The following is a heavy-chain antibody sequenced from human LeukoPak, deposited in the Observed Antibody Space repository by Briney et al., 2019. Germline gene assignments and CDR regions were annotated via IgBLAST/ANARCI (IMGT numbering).Heavy chain of an antibody. V-gene: IGHV1-69*04. D-gene: IGHD6-19*01. CDR1: GGTFSSYA. J-gene: IGHJ6*02. Sequence: SVKVSCKASGGTFSSYAISWVRQAPGQGLEWMGRIIPILGIANYAQKFQGRVTITADKSTSTAYIELSSLRSEDTAVYYCARVPVAGTYYYGMDVWGQGTTVTVSS. CDR3: ARVPVAGTYYYGMDV. CDR2: IIPILGIA.